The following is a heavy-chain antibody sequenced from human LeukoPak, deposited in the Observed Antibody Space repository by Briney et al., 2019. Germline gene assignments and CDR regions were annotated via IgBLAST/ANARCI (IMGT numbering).Heavy chain of an antibody. CDR2: ISYDGSNK. V-gene: IGHV3-30*04. CDR3: ARVVTAILDY. J-gene: IGHJ4*02. D-gene: IGHD2-21*02. CDR1: GSTFSSYA. Sequence: GGSLRLSCAASGSTFSSYAMHWVRQAPGKGLEWVAVISYDGSNKYYADSVKGRFTISRDNSKNTLYLQMNSLRAEDTAVYYCARVVTAILDYWGQGTLVTVSS.